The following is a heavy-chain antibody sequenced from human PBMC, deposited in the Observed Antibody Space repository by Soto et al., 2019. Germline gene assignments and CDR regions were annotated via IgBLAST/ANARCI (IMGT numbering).Heavy chain of an antibody. J-gene: IGHJ4*02. CDR2: VYPSGSA. Sequence: SETLSLTCAVSSDSISGTKWWSWVRQPPGKGLEWIGEVYPSGSASYNPSLRSRVTISVDKSENQFSLGLTSVTAADTAVYYCARKRYDGSGSSSFDSWGQGTLVTVSS. CDR1: SDSISGTKW. D-gene: IGHD3-10*01. V-gene: IGHV4-4*02. CDR3: ARKRYDGSGSSSFDS.